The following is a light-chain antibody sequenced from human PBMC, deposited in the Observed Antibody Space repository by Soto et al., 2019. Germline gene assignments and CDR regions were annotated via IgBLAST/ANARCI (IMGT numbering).Light chain of an antibody. CDR1: QSVAGN. Sequence: EIVMTQSPATLSVSPGERATLSCRASQSVAGNLAWYQQKPGQAPRLLIYDASTRATGIPARFSGSGSGTEFTVTISSMQSEDFAVYYCQQYTNWHWTFGQGTQVEIK. CDR2: DAS. J-gene: IGKJ1*01. V-gene: IGKV3-15*01. CDR3: QQYTNWHWT.